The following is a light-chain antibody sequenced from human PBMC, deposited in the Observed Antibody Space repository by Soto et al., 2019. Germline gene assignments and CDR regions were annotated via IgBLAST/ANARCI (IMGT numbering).Light chain of an antibody. CDR3: YSYTALRYRV. V-gene: IGLV2-14*01. J-gene: IGLJ1*01. CDR1: SSDIGAYKY. CDR2: EVT. Sequence: QSALTQPASVSGSLGQSITISCTGTSSDIGAYKYVSWYQQHPGKAPKLLIYEVTKRPSGVPNRFSGSKSGNTASLTISGLQAEDEADYFCYSYTALRYRVFGTGTKVTVL.